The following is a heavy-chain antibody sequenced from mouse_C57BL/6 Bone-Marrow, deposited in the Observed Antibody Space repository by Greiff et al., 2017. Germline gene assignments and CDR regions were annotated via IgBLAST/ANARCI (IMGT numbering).Heavy chain of an antibody. D-gene: IGHD1-1*01. Sequence: EVKLMESGGGLVQPGGSLKLSCAASGFTFSDYYMYWVRQTPEKGLEWVAYISNGGGSTYYPDTVKGRFTISRDNAKNTLYLQMSRLKSEDTAMYYCARRIYGSSLYYAMDYWGQGTSVTVSS. J-gene: IGHJ4*01. CDR2: ISNGGGST. CDR1: GFTFSDYY. CDR3: ARRIYGSSLYYAMDY. V-gene: IGHV5-12*01.